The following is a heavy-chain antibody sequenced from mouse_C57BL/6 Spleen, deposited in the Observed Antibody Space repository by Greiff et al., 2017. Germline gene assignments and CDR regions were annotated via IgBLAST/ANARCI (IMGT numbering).Heavy chain of an antibody. V-gene: IGHV5-9-1*02. CDR1: GFTFSSYA. J-gene: IGHJ3*01. CDR3: TGDQGSYYSTPAWFAY. Sequence: EVLLVESGEGFVKPGGSLKLSCAASGFTFSSYAMSWVRQTPEKRLEWVAYISSGGDYTYYAATVQGRFTISRDTARNTLYLQMSSLKSEDTAMYYCTGDQGSYYSTPAWFAYWGQGTLVTVSA. D-gene: IGHD2-5*01. CDR2: ISSGGDYT.